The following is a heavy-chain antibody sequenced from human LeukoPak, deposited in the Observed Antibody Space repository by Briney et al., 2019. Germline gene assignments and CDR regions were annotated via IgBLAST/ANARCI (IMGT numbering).Heavy chain of an antibody. CDR1: GGSFSGCY. J-gene: IGHJ6*02. CDR2: INHSGST. CDR3: ALVRGYYYYGMDV. V-gene: IGHV4-34*01. Sequence: SETLSLTCAVYGGSFSGCYWSWIRQPPGKGLEWIGEINHSGSTNYNPSLKSRVTISVDTSKNQFSLKRSSVTAADTAVYYCALVRGYYYYGMDVWGQGTTVTVSS. D-gene: IGHD3-10*01.